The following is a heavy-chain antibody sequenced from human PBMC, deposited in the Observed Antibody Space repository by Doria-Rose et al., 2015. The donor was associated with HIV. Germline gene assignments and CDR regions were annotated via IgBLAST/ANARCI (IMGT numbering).Heavy chain of an antibody. CDR2: LDPEDGET. D-gene: IGHD3-22*01. V-gene: IGHV1-24*01. J-gene: IGHJ4*02. CDR3: ATSSYYYDTSGQFSSFVFDS. CDR1: GYTLTELS. Sequence: QVQLVESGAEVRKPGASVKVSCKVSGYTLTELSMHWVRQARGQGLEWMGGLDPEDGETVYAQKFQGRITMTEDTSTDTAYMDLSSLTSEDTAVHYCATSSYYYDTSGQFSSFVFDSWGQGTLVTVSS.